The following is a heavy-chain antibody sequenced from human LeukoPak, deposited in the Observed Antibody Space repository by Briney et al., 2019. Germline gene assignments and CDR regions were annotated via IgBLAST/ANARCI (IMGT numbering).Heavy chain of an antibody. D-gene: IGHD2-2*01. J-gene: IGHJ6*03. CDR1: GYTFTSYG. V-gene: IGHV1-18*01. CDR2: ISAYNGNT. CDR3: ARGRVVSIVVVPAAIPHYYMDV. Sequence: ASAKVSCKASGYTFTSYGISWVRQAPGQGLEWMGWISAYNGNTNYAQKLQGRVTMTTDTSTSTAYMELSSLRSEDTAVYFCARGRVVSIVVVPAAIPHYYMDVWGKGTTVNVSS.